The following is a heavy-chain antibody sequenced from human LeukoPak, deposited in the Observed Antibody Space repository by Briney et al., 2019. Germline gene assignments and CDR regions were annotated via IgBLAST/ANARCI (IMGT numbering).Heavy chain of an antibody. Sequence: ASVKVSCKASGYTFTGYYMHWVRQAPGQGLEWMGWINPNSGGTNYAQKFQGRVTMTRDTPISTAYMELSRLRSDDTAVYYCANEPTRANWFDPWGQGTLVTVSS. CDR1: GYTFTGYY. V-gene: IGHV1-2*02. CDR3: ANEPTRANWFDP. D-gene: IGHD4-11*01. CDR2: INPNSGGT. J-gene: IGHJ5*02.